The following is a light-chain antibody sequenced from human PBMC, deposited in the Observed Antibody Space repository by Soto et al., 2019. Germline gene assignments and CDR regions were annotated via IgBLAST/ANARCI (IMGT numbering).Light chain of an antibody. Sequence: EIVLTQSPVTLSLSPGQRATLSCRASQRLSASDIAWYQQKPGQAPKFLIYGVSSRATGIPDRFSGSGSGTDFTLTISRLEPEDFAVYYCQQYGSSPLISFGQGTRRRL. J-gene: IGKJ5*01. CDR3: QQYGSSPLIS. CDR1: QRLSASD. CDR2: GVS. V-gene: IGKV3-20*01.